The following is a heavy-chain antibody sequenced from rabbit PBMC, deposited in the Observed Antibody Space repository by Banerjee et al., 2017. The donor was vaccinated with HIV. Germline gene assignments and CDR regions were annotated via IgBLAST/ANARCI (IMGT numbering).Heavy chain of an antibody. Sequence: QSLEESGGDLVKPGASLTLTCTASGFSLSSNYYMCWVRQAPGKGLEWIACIYAGSTGDTYYASWAKGRFTISKTSSTTVTLQMTSLTAADTATYFCARDLAGVIGWNFGLWGQGTLVTVS. J-gene: IGHJ3*01. D-gene: IGHD4-1*01. CDR3: ARDLAGVIGWNFGL. CDR1: GFSLSSNYY. V-gene: IGHV1S40*01. CDR2: IYAGSTGDT.